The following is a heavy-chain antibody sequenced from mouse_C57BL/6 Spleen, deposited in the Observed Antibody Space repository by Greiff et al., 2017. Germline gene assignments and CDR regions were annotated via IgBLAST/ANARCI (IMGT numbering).Heavy chain of an antibody. J-gene: IGHJ1*03. D-gene: IGHD2-5*01. CDR2: ISGGGGNT. CDR3: ARHPAYYSNYRWYFDV. Sequence: EVQGVESGGGLVKPGGSLKLSCAASGFTFSSYTMSWVRQTPEKRLEWVATISGGGGNTYYPDSVKGRFTISRDNAKNTLYLQMSSLRSEDTALYYCARHPAYYSNYRWYFDVWGTGTTVTVSS. V-gene: IGHV5-9*01. CDR1: GFTFSSYT.